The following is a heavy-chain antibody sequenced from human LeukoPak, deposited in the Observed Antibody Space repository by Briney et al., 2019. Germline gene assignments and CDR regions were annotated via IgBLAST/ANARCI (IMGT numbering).Heavy chain of an antibody. Sequence: GGSLRLSCAASGFTFTNYAMSWVRQAPGKGLEWVSAITTDGRSTYYADSVKGRFTISRDNSKNTLYLQMNSLRAEDTALYYCAKGSSTTCPCYRDYWGQGTLVTVSS. J-gene: IGHJ4*02. V-gene: IGHV3-23*01. CDR2: ITTDGRST. D-gene: IGHD2-2*01. CDR3: AKGSSTTCPCYRDY. CDR1: GFTFTNYA.